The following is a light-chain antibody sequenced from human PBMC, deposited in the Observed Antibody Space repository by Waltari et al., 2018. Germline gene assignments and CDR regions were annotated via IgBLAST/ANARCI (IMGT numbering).Light chain of an antibody. V-gene: IGLV2-23*02. CDR1: SNDGGVYSL. Sequence: QSALTQPASVSGSPGQSTTISCTGTSNDGGVYSLFSWYQQHPGKAPKLIIYDVTKRPSGVSDRFSGSKSGNTAFLTISGLQAEDEADYHCCTYAGSSTYAFGTGTTVSVL. CDR3: CTYAGSSTYA. CDR2: DVT. J-gene: IGLJ1*01.